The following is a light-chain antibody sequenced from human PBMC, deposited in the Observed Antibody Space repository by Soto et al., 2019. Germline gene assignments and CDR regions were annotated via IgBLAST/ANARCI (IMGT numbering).Light chain of an antibody. V-gene: IGKV3D-11*01. Sequence: EIVLTQSPATQSAFAGDRVTLSCRASQAVNTRFAWYQHKPGQAPRLLIYLASNSAAGVPARFIGSGSGTDFTLAISDVDPEDFAVDCCQPRSDSITFGQGTRLEIK. J-gene: IGKJ5*01. CDR3: QPRSDSIT. CDR1: QAVNTR. CDR2: LAS.